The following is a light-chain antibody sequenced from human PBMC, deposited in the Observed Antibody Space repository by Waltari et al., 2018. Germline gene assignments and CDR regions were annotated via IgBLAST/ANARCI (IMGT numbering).Light chain of an antibody. CDR2: DAS. CDR1: WAINKW. V-gene: IGKV1-5*01. Sequence: DTQLSQFPSPLASSSGARVPITCRPRWAINKWLAWYQQKPGKAPKVLIYDASTLQSGVPSRFSGSGSGTEFTLTIDSLQPDDFATYYCQQYNRFSPFGQGTRLEI. CDR3: QQYNRFSP. J-gene: IGKJ5*01.